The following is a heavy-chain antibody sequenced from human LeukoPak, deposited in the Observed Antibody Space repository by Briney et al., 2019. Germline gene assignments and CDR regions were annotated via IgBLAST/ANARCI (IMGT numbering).Heavy chain of an antibody. CDR3: ARNTYYFERSGWKAFDI. J-gene: IGHJ3*02. D-gene: IGHD3-22*01. CDR1: GSTFNIYW. V-gene: IGHV3-7*01. CDR2: INHDGSKD. Sequence: PGGSLRLSCAASGSTFNIYWMTWVRQAPGKGLEWVANINHDGSKDYYVDSVKGRFTISRDKAKNSLYLQMNNLRAEDTAVYYCARNTYYFERSGWKAFDIWGQGTMVTVSS.